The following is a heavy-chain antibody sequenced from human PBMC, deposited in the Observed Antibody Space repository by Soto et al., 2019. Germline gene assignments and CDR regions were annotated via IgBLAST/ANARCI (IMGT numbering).Heavy chain of an antibody. CDR3: ARGHYDGPDYYYGMDV. CDR2: IIPIFGTA. CDR1: GGTFSSYA. Sequence: QVQLVQSGAEVKKPGSSVKVSCKASGGTFSSYAISWVRQAPGQGLEWMGGIIPIFGTANYAQKFQGRVTITADESTSTAYVELSSMRSEDTAVYYCARGHYDGPDYYYGMDVWGQGTTVTVSS. D-gene: IGHD3-3*01. V-gene: IGHV1-69*12. J-gene: IGHJ6*02.